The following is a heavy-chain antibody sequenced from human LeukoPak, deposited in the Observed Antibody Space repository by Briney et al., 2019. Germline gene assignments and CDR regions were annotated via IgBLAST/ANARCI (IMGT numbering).Heavy chain of an antibody. CDR2: TYYSGST. V-gene: IGHV4-59*11. D-gene: IGHD6-19*01. Sequence: PSETLSLTCTVSGGSISSHHWSWIRQPPGKGLEWIGYTYYSGSTNYNPSLKSRVTISVDTSKNQFSLKLSSVTAADTAVYYCARGRPVLFSSGWYPYFDYWGQGTLVTVSS. CDR1: GGSISSHH. J-gene: IGHJ4*02. CDR3: ARGRPVLFSSGWYPYFDY.